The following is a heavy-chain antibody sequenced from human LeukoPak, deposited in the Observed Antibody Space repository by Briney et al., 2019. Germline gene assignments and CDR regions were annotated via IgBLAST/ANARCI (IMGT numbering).Heavy chain of an antibody. CDR2: IRYDGSNK. CDR3: ARWSLLTGYYDY. D-gene: IGHD3-9*01. V-gene: IGHV3-30*02. Sequence: AGGSLRLSCAASGFTFSSYGMHWVRQAPGKGLEWVAFIRYDGSNKYYADSVKGRFTISRDNSKNTLYLQMNSLRAEDTAVYYCARWSLLTGYYDYWGQGTLVTVSS. J-gene: IGHJ4*02. CDR1: GFTFSSYG.